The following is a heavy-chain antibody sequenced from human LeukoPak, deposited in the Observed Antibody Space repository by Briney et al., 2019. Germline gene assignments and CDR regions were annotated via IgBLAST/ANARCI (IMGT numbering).Heavy chain of an antibody. J-gene: IGHJ4*02. CDR3: ARGGWGESHFDY. Sequence: PSETLSLTCTVSGGSVSSGSYYWSWIRQPPGKGLEWIGYIYYSGSTNYNPSLKSRVTISVDTSKNQFSLKPSSVTAADTAVYYCARGGWGESHFDYWGQGTLVTVSS. D-gene: IGHD3-16*01. V-gene: IGHV4-61*01. CDR2: IYYSGST. CDR1: GGSVSSGSYY.